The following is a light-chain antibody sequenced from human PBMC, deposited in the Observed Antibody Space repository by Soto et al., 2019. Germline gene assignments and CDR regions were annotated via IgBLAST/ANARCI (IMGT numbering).Light chain of an antibody. CDR1: VVGSIS. V-gene: IGLV3-21*02. Sequence: SYELTQPPSVSVAPGQTASITCGGTVVGSISVHWYQQKPRQAPVLVVYVVSDRPSGIPERFSGSNSRNTATLTISRVEAGDEADYYCQVWDSSSDHVLFGGGTKVTVL. CDR3: QVWDSSSDHVL. J-gene: IGLJ2*01. CDR2: VVS.